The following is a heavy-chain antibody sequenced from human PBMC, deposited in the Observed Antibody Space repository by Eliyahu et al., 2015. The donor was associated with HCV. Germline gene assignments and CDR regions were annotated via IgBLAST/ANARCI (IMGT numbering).Heavy chain of an antibody. Sequence: QVQLVESGGGVVQPGRSLXLXCAASGFXFSSXXXXWVRQAPGKGLEWVAVISYDGSNKYYADSVKGRFTISRDNSKNTLYLQMNSLRAEDTAVYYCAKDSVLGFRSFSSGWYFGYWGQGTLVTVSS. CDR3: AKDSVLGFRSFSSGWYFGY. D-gene: IGHD6-19*01. CDR1: GFXFSSXX. J-gene: IGHJ4*02. CDR2: ISYDGSNK. V-gene: IGHV3-30*18.